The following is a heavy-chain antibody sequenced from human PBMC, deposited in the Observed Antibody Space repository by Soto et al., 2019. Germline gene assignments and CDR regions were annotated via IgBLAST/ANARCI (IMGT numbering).Heavy chain of an antibody. CDR1: GFTFSTYT. CDR3: VREWTISVSAPGY. D-gene: IGHD6-19*01. Sequence: QVQLVESGGGVVQPGRSLRLSCAASGFTFSTYTMYWVREATGKGLEWVAGISNNGINTHYADSVKGRFTISRDNSKNTLYVQMNSLGAEDTAVYSCVREWTISVSAPGYWGQRLLVTVSS. CDR2: ISNNGINT. V-gene: IGHV3-30-3*01. J-gene: IGHJ4*02.